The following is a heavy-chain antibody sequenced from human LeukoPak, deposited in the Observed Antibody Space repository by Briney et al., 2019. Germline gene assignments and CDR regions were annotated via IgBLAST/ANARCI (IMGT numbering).Heavy chain of an antibody. D-gene: IGHD6-13*01. CDR1: GFTFNSYA. J-gene: IGHJ4*02. CDR2: ISGGGGGT. Sequence: QTGGSLRLSCAASGFTFNSYAMTWVRQAPGKGLEGVSTISGGGGGTYYADSVKGRFTISRDNSKNSLYLQMNSLGAEDTAVYYCATDHLGGSSWLLFDYWGQGTLVTVSS. V-gene: IGHV3-23*01. CDR3: ATDHLGGSSWLLFDY.